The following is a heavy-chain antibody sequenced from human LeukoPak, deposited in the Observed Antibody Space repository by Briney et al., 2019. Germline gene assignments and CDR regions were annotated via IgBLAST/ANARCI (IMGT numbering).Heavy chain of an antibody. CDR3: ATGGLMVYAAFDY. Sequence: ASVKVSCKVSGYTLTELSMHWVRQAPGKGLEWMGGFDPEDGETISAQKFQGRVTMTEDTSTDTAYMELSSLRSEDTAVYYCATGGLMVYAAFDYWGQGTLVTVSS. D-gene: IGHD2-8*01. CDR2: FDPEDGET. J-gene: IGHJ4*02. CDR1: GYTLTELS. V-gene: IGHV1-24*01.